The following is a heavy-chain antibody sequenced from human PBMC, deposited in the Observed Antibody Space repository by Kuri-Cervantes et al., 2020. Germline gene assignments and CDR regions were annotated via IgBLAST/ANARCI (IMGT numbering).Heavy chain of an antibody. V-gene: IGHV1-18*01. Sequence: AAVQVSCKASGYTFTSYGISWVRQAPGQGLEWMGWISTYNGNTNYEQKLQGRVTMTTDTSTSTAYMELRSLRSDDTAVYYCASRYYDSSPFAPFDYWGQGTLVTVSS. D-gene: IGHD3-22*01. CDR3: ASRYYDSSPFAPFDY. J-gene: IGHJ4*02. CDR2: ISTYNGNT. CDR1: GYTFTSYG.